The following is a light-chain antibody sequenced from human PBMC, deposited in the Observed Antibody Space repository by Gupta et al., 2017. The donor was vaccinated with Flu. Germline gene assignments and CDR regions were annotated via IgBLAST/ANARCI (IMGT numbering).Light chain of an antibody. V-gene: IGKV3-20*01. Sequence: EIVLTQSPGTLSLSPGERATLSCRASQSVTSSYLAWYQQKPGQGPRLLIYGASTRATGIPDRFSGSGSGTDFTLTISRLEPEDFAVYYCQQYGSSPITFGQGTRLEIK. CDR3: QQYGSSPIT. CDR1: QSVTSSY. J-gene: IGKJ5*01. CDR2: GAS.